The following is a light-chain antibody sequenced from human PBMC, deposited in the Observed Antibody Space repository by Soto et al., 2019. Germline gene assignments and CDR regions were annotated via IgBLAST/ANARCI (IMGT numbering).Light chain of an antibody. Sequence: QSALTQPRSVSGSPGQSVTISCTGTSSDIGGYSYVSWYRQHPGKAPALLIYDVTKRPSGVPDRFSASKSGNTASLTISGLQAEDEADYYCCSFAGSYTWVFGAGTQLTVL. CDR2: DVT. CDR1: SSDIGGYSY. CDR3: CSFAGSYTWV. V-gene: IGLV2-11*01. J-gene: IGLJ3*02.